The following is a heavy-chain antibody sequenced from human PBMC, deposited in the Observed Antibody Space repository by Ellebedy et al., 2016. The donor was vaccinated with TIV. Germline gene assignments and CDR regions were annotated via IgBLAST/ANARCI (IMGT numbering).Heavy chain of an antibody. CDR1: GGSFSGYY. D-gene: IGHD1-26*01. CDR2: INHSGST. Sequence: SETLSLTCAVYGGSFSGYYWSWIRQPPGKGLEWIGEINHSGSTNYNPSLKSRVTISVDTSKNQFSLTLSSVTAADTAVYYCARATRLGAPVNAYAMDVWGQGTTVTVSS. V-gene: IGHV4-34*01. CDR3: ARATRLGAPVNAYAMDV. J-gene: IGHJ6*02.